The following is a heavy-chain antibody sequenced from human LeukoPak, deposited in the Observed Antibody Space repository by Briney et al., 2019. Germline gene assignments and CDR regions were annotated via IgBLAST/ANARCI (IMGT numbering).Heavy chain of an antibody. CDR3: VRYCSSTTCYTRAVDY. CDR2: IYHSGSA. J-gene: IGHJ4*02. CDR1: GYSITSGYN. D-gene: IGHD2-2*02. V-gene: IGHV4-38-2*02. Sequence: PSETLSLTCTVSGYSITSGYNWAWIRQPPGKVLEWIGSIYHSGSAYYNPSLKSRVTISVDTSKNQFSLKLSSETAADTAVYYCVRYCSSTTCYTRAVDYWGQGTLVTVSS.